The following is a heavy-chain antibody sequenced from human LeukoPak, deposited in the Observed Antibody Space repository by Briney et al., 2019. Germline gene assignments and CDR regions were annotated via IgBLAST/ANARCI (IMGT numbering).Heavy chain of an antibody. CDR3: ARGNDITWGYLVVTAYYFDY. D-gene: IGHD2-21*02. J-gene: IGHJ4*02. Sequence: ASVKVSCKTSGYTFTGYYMHWVRQAPGQGLEWMGWINPNTGGTNYAQKFQGRVTMTRDTSISTAYMELSRLRSDDTAVYYCARGNDITWGYLVVTAYYFDYWGQGTLVTVSS. CDR2: INPNTGGT. V-gene: IGHV1-2*02. CDR1: GYTFTGYY.